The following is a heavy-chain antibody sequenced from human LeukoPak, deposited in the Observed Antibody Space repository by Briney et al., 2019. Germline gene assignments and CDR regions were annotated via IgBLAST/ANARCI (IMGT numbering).Heavy chain of an antibody. V-gene: IGHV4-31*03. CDR3: ARGPSYNWNNFDP. CDR2: IYYSGST. Sequence: SETLSLTCTVSGGSISSGGYYWSWIRQHPGKGLEWIGYIYYSGSTYYNPSLKSRVTISVDTSKNQFSLKLSSVTAADTAAYYCARGPSYNWNNFDPWGQGTLVTVSS. J-gene: IGHJ5*02. D-gene: IGHD1/OR15-1a*01. CDR1: GGSISSGGYY.